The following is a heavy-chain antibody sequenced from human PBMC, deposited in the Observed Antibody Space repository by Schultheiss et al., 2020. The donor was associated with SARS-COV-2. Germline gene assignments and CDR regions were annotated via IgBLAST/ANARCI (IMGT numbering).Heavy chain of an antibody. Sequence: ASVKVSCKASGYTFTGYYMHWVRQAPGQGLEWMGRINPNSGGTNYAQKLQGRVTMTTDTSTSTAYMELRSLRSDDTAVYYCASGYNWNDIDYYYYYGMDVWGQGTTVTVSS. CDR1: GYTFTGYY. D-gene: IGHD1-1*01. CDR3: ASGYNWNDIDYYYYYGMDV. J-gene: IGHJ6*02. V-gene: IGHV1-2*06. CDR2: INPNSGGT.